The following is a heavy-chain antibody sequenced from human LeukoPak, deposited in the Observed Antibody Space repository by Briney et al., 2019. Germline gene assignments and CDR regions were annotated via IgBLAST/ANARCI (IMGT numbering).Heavy chain of an antibody. V-gene: IGHV4-4*02. D-gene: IGHD5-18*01. CDR3: ARCGYSYGHPYWYFDL. J-gene: IGHJ2*01. CDR2: IYHSGST. Sequence: PSGTLSLTCAVSGGSISSSNWWSWVRQPPGKGLEWIGEIYHSGSTNYNPSLKSRVTISVDTSKNQFSLKLSSVTAADTAVYYCARCGYSYGHPYWYFDLWGRGTLVTVSS. CDR1: GGSISSSNW.